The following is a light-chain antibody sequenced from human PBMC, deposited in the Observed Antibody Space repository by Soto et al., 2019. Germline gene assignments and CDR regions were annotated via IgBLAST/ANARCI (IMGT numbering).Light chain of an antibody. CDR1: QSVSSSA. J-gene: IGKJ5*01. CDR2: GTS. Sequence: EIVMTQSPATMSVSPGERATLSCRASQSVSSSALAWYQQRPGQAPRLVIYGTSSRATGIPDRFSGSGSGTDFTLTISRMEPEDFAVYFCQRYGSSPLITFGQGTRLEIK. V-gene: IGKV3-20*01. CDR3: QRYGSSPLIT.